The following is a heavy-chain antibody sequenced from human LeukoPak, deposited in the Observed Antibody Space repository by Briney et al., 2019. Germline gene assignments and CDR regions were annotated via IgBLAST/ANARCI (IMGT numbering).Heavy chain of an antibody. CDR1: GFTFSSYG. D-gene: IGHD3-22*01. V-gene: IGHV3-30*03. CDR2: ISYDGSNK. Sequence: GRSLRLSCAASGFTFSSYGMHWVRQAPGKGLEWVAVISYDGSNKYYADSVKGRFTISRDNSKNTLYLQMNSLRAEDTAVYYCATTLEVVVITYYFDYWGQGTLVTVSS. J-gene: IGHJ4*02. CDR3: ATTLEVVVITYYFDY.